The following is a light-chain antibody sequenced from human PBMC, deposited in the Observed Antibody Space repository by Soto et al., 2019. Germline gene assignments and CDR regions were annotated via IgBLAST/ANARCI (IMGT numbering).Light chain of an antibody. J-gene: IGKJ4*01. V-gene: IGKV1-5*01. CDR3: QQYNSYRLT. CDR2: DAS. Sequence: EIQMTQSPSTLSASVGDRVTITCRASQSISSWLAWYQQKPGIAPKLLIYDASSLESGVPSRFSGSGSGTEFTLTISSLQPDDFATYYCQQYNSYRLTFGGGTKVEIK. CDR1: QSISSW.